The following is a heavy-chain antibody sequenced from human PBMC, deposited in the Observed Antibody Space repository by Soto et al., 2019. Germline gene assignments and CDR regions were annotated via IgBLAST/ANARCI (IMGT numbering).Heavy chain of an antibody. CDR2: INHSGST. Sequence: SETLSLTCAVYGGSFSGYYWSWIRQPPGKGLEWIGEINHSGSTNYNPSLKSRVTISVDTSKNQFSLKLSSVTAADTAAYYCARQRYYDILTGYYAYYYYGMDVWGQGTTVTVSS. D-gene: IGHD3-9*01. CDR1: GGSFSGYY. CDR3: ARQRYYDILTGYYAYYYYGMDV. V-gene: IGHV4-34*01. J-gene: IGHJ6*02.